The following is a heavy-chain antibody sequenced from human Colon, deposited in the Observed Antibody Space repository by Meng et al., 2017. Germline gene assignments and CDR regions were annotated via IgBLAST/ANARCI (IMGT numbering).Heavy chain of an antibody. CDR2: INHDGNT. V-gene: IGHV4-34*01. J-gene: IGHJ4*02. D-gene: IGHD3-16*01. CDR3: ARDYWGSLDF. Sequence: QVQLQQGGSGLLQPPAALSPTSAVCGGSFSENHWTWVRQPPGKGLEWIGEINHDGNTNYNPSLKSRVNVSLDTSKNQFSLNVRSVTAADTAVYYCARDYWGSLDFWGQGILVTVSS. CDR1: GGSFSENH.